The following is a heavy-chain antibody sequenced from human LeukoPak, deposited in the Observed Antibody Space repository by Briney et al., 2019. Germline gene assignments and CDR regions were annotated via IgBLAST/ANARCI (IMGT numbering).Heavy chain of an antibody. CDR3: ARNRGTYYYGSGLVDY. V-gene: IGHV1-2*02. Sequence: ASVEVSFKASGYTFSGFFMRWVRQAPGQGLEWMGWINPNSGGTNYAQKFQGRLTMPRHTSIRTAYMELSRLRYDDTAVYYCARNRGTYYYGSGLVDYWGQGTLLTVSS. D-gene: IGHD3-10*01. J-gene: IGHJ4*02. CDR1: GYTFSGFF. CDR2: INPNSGGT.